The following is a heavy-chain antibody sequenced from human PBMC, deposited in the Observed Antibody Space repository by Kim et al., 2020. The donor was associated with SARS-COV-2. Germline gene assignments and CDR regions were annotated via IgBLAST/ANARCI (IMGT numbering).Heavy chain of an antibody. V-gene: IGHV3-30*18. CDR3: AKWGAPVVVTAVDAFDI. CDR1: GFTFSSYG. J-gene: IGHJ3*02. D-gene: IGHD2-21*02. Sequence: GGSLRLSCAASGFTFSSYGMHWVRQAPGKGLEWVAVISYDGSNKYYADSVKGRFTISRDNSKNTLYLQMNSLRAEDTAVYYCAKWGAPVVVTAVDAFDIWGQGTMVTVSS. CDR2: ISYDGSNK.